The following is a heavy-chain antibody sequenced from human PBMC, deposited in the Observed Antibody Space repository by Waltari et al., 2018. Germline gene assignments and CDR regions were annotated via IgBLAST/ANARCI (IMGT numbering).Heavy chain of an antibody. CDR3: AREVGGYDSFRGRYYYYGMDV. CDR2: MNPNSGNT. D-gene: IGHD5-12*01. Sequence: QVQLVQSGAEVKKPGASVKVSCKASGYTFASSDINWVRQAPGQGFDWMGWMNPNSGNTGYAQKFQGRVTITRNTSISTAYMELSSLRSEDTAVYYCAREVGGYDSFRGRYYYYGMDVWGQGTTVTVSS. J-gene: IGHJ6*02. CDR1: GYTFASSD. V-gene: IGHV1-8*03.